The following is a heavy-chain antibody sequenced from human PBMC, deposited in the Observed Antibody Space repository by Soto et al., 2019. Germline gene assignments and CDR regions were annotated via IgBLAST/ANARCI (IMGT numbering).Heavy chain of an antibody. D-gene: IGHD6-19*01. CDR3: AKDRAIAVAGRTWGYFDY. CDR1: GFTFSTYA. Sequence: LRLSCAASGFTFSTYAMSWVRQAPGKGLEWVSGISGSGVTPYYADSVKGRFTISRDNSKNTLYLQMNSLRAEDTAVYYCAKDRAIAVAGRTWGYFDYWGQGTLVTVSS. CDR2: ISGSGVTP. J-gene: IGHJ4*02. V-gene: IGHV3-23*01.